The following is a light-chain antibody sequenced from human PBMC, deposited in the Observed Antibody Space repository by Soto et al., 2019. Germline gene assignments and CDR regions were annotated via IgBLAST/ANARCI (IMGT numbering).Light chain of an antibody. J-gene: IGKJ4*01. CDR1: QGISSY. Sequence: AIRMTQSPSSFSASTGDRVTITCRASQGISSYLAWYQQKPGKAPKLLIYAASTLQSGVPSRFSGSGSGTDFTLTISCLQSEDFATYYCQLYYSYPPLTYGGGNKVELK. CDR2: AAS. V-gene: IGKV1-8*01. CDR3: QLYYSYPPLT.